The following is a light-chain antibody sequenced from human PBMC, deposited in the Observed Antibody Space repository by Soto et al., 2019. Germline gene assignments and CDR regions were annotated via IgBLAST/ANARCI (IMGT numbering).Light chain of an antibody. Sequence: IQLTQSPSSLSASVGDRVTITCRASQGISSYLAWYQQKPGKAPKLLIYAASTLQSGVPSRFSDSGSGTDFTLTISSLQPEDFATYYCQHLKSYPITFGQGTRLEI. V-gene: IGKV1-9*01. CDR3: QHLKSYPIT. CDR2: AAS. CDR1: QGISSY. J-gene: IGKJ5*01.